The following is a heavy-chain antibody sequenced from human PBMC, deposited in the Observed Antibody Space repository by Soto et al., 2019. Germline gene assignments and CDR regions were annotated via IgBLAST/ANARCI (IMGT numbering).Heavy chain of an antibody. J-gene: IGHJ5*02. CDR3: ATETRYRYGYGP. CDR2: VSSSSSYI. V-gene: IGHV3-21*01. CDR1: GFTFSNYN. Sequence: EVQLVESGGGLVKPGGSLRLSRVASGFTFSNYNMNWVRQAPGKGLEWVSSVSSSSSYIYYADSVKARFTISRDNAKNSLYLQMNSLRAEDTAVYYCATETRYRYGYGPWGQGTLVTVSS. D-gene: IGHD5-18*01.